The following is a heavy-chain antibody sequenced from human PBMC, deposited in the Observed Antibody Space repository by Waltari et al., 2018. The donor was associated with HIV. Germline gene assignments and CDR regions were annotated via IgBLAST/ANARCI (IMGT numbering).Heavy chain of an antibody. CDR1: GFTFSSYG. J-gene: IGHJ4*02. CDR3: AKGWTPRYFDY. V-gene: IGHV3-30*18. Sequence: QVQLVESGGGVVQPGRSLRLSCAASGFTFSSYGMHRVRQAPGKGLEWVEVIAYDGSNKYYADSLKGRFTICRDNSKNTLYLQMNSLRAEDTAVYYCAKGWTPRYFDYWGQGTLVTVSS. CDR2: IAYDGSNK. D-gene: IGHD1-1*01.